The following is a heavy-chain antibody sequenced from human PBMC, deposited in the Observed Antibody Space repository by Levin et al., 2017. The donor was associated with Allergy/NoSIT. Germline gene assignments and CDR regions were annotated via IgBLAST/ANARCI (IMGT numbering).Heavy chain of an antibody. CDR3: ALRQITFFDFWTAFYV. Sequence: SGPTLVKPTQTLTLTCTFSGLSLTSSGVSVGWIRQPPGKALEWLALIYGDDDKRYSPPLKSRLTITKDTSKNQVALTITNVDTVDTATCFCALRQITFFDFWTAFYVWGQGTMVTVSS. D-gene: IGHD3-3*01. CDR2: IYGDDDK. V-gene: IGHV2-5*02. CDR1: GLSLTSSGVS. J-gene: IGHJ3*01.